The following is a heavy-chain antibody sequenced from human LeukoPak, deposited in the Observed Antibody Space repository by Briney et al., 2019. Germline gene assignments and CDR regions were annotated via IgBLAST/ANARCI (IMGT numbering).Heavy chain of an antibody. J-gene: IGHJ6*02. D-gene: IGHD3-22*01. CDR1: GFTFSSYS. CDR3: ARDVYYDSSGYYYDYYYYGMDV. CDR2: ISSSSSYI. Sequence: PGGSLRLSCAASGFTFSSYSMNWVRQAPGKGLEWVSSISSSSSYIYYADSVKGRFTTSRDNAKNSLYLQMNSLRAEDTAVYYCARDVYYDSSGYYYDYYYYGMDVWGQGTTVTVSS. V-gene: IGHV3-21*01.